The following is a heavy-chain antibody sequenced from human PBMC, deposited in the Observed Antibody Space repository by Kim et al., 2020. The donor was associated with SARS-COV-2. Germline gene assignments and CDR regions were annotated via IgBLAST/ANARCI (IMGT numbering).Heavy chain of an antibody. CDR2: IGGSGERT. Sequence: GGSLRLSCAASGFTFSRQAMAWVRQAPGKGLEWVSAIGGSGERTYYAESVKGRFIMSRDISKNTIYLQMSSLRAEDTAIYYCAKLKTMLQGVNYFDSWGQGP. CDR3: AKLKTMLQGVNYFDS. CDR1: GFTFSRQA. J-gene: IGHJ4*02. V-gene: IGHV3-23*01. D-gene: IGHD3-10*01.